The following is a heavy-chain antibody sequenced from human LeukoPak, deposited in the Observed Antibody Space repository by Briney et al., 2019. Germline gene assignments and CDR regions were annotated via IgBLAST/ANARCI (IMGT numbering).Heavy chain of an antibody. J-gene: IGHJ6*02. D-gene: IGHD3-3*01. CDR1: GFTFSSYA. Sequence: GRSLRLSCAASGFTFSSYAMHWVRQAPGKGLEWVAVISYDGSNKYYADSVKGRFTISRDNSKNTLYLQMNSLRAEDTAVYYCARPVSITIFGVAIKTHEYYYYGMDVWGQGTTVTVSS. V-gene: IGHV3-30-3*01. CDR2: ISYDGSNK. CDR3: ARPVSITIFGVAIKTHEYYYYGMDV.